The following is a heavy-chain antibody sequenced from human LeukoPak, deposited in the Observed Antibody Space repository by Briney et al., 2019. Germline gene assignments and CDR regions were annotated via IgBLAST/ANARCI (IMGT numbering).Heavy chain of an antibody. D-gene: IGHD3-22*01. CDR1: GYTFTSYG. Sequence: ASVKVSCKASGYTFTSYGISWVRQAPGQGLEWMGWISAYNGNTNYAQKLQGRVTMTTDTSTSTAYMELRSLRSDDTAVYYCARAYYYDSSGYSPDAFDIWGQGTMVTVSS. J-gene: IGHJ3*02. CDR3: ARAYYYDSSGYSPDAFDI. V-gene: IGHV1-18*01. CDR2: ISAYNGNT.